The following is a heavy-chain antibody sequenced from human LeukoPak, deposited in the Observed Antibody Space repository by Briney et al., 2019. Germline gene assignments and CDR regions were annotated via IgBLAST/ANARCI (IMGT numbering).Heavy chain of an antibody. CDR2: IRSKAYGGTT. J-gene: IGHJ4*02. Sequence: GGSLRLSCAASGFTFSSYGMHWVRQAPGKGLEWVGFIRSKAYGGTTEYAASVKGRFTISRDDSKSIAYLQMNSLKTEDTAVYYCTRVGGSYYFDYWGQGTLVTVSS. CDR3: TRVGGSYYFDY. CDR1: GFTFSSYG. V-gene: IGHV3-49*04. D-gene: IGHD1-26*01.